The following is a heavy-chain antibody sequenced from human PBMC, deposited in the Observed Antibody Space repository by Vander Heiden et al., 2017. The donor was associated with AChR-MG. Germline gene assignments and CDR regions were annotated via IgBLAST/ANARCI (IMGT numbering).Heavy chain of an antibody. J-gene: IGHJ4*02. Sequence: EVQLVESGRAVVQPGGSLRLSCAASGFAFDDYTMHWVRQAPGKGLEWVSLISWDGGSTYYADSVRGRFTISRDNSKNSLYLQMNSLRTEDIALYYCAKDIATSGYFDYCGQGTLVTVSS. CDR2: ISWDGGST. CDR3: AKDIATSGYFDY. V-gene: IGHV3-43*01. CDR1: GFAFDDYT. D-gene: IGHD3-3*01.